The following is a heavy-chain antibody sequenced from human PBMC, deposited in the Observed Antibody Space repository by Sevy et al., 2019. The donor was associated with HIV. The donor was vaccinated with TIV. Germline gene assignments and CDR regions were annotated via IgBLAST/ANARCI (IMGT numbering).Heavy chain of an antibody. CDR3: ARGSEYRDYMDV. D-gene: IGHD6-6*01. V-gene: IGHV1-8*01. CDR1: GYTFTSYD. J-gene: IGHJ6*03. CDR2: MNPNSGNT. Sequence: ASVKVSCKASGYTFTSYDINWVLQATGQGLEWMGWMNPNSGNTGYAQKFQGRVTMTRNTSISTAYMELSSLRSEDTAVYYCARGSEYRDYMDVWGKGTTVTVSS.